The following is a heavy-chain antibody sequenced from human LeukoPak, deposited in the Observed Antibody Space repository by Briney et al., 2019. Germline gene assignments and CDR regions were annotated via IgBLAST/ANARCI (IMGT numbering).Heavy chain of an antibody. Sequence: SETLSLTCTVSGDSTSTYYWSWIRQPPGKGLEWIGYIYYSGSTNYNPSLRSRVTISVDTSKNQFSLVLSSVSAADTAVYFCARGGSWIGADYWGQGTLVTVSS. J-gene: IGHJ4*02. V-gene: IGHV4-59*08. CDR3: ARGGSWIGADY. CDR1: GDSTSTYY. CDR2: IYYSGST. D-gene: IGHD6-13*01.